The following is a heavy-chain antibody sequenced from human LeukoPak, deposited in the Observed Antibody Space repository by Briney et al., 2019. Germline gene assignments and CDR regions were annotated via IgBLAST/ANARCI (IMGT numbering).Heavy chain of an antibody. J-gene: IGHJ4*02. CDR2: ISSSNNYI. V-gene: IGHV3-21*01. CDR3: ARRSPNYYFDY. CDR1: GFTFSSYA. Sequence: PGGSLRLSCAASGFTFSSYAMTWVRQAPGKGLEWVSSISSSNNYIYYADSVKGRFTISRDNAKNSLYLQMNSLRAEDTAGYYCARRSPNYYFDYWGQGTPVTVSS.